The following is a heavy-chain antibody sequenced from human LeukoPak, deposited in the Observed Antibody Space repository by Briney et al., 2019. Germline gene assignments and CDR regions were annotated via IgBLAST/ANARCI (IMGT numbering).Heavy chain of an antibody. Sequence: PGGSLTLSCAASGVTFSSDSMNWARHAPGKGLEWVSSISSISSYIYYPASVMGRFNLSTEHAKNSLYLQMDSLRPEDTAVYYCARDPSGSYYPRVSGALDIWGQGTMVTVSS. D-gene: IGHD1-26*01. J-gene: IGHJ3*02. CDR2: ISSISSYI. CDR1: GVTFSSDS. CDR3: ARDPSGSYYPRVSGALDI. V-gene: IGHV3-21*01.